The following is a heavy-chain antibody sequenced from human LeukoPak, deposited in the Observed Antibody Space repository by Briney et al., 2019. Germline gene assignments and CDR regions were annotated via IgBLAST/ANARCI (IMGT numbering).Heavy chain of an antibody. CDR1: GYTFTSYA. CDR2: ISAYNGNT. V-gene: IGHV1-18*01. J-gene: IGHJ4*02. D-gene: IGHD3-22*01. CDR3: ARIHATYYYDYFDY. Sequence: ASVKVSCKASGYTFTSYAMNWVRQAPGQGLEWMGWISAYNGNTNYAQKLQGRVTMTTDTSTSTAYMELRSLRSDDTAVYYCARIHATYYYDYFDYWGQGTLVTVSS.